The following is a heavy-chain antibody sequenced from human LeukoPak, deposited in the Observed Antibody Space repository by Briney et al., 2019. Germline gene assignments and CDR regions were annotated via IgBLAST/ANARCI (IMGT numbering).Heavy chain of an antibody. J-gene: IGHJ4*02. CDR3: ARGPTPDY. CDR1: GGSFSGYY. Sequence: PSETLSLTCAVYGGSFSGYYWSWIRQPPGKGLEWIGEINHSGSTNYNPSLKSRVTISVDTSKNQFSLKLSSVTAADTAVYYCARGPTPDYWGQGILVTVSS. V-gene: IGHV4-34*01. CDR2: INHSGST.